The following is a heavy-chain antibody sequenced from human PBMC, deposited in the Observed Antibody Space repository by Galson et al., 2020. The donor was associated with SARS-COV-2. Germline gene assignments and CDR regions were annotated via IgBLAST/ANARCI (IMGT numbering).Heavy chain of an antibody. CDR3: AKDPDGMDV. V-gene: IGHV3-30*18. J-gene: IGHJ6*02. CDR1: GFTFSSYG. Sequence: GGSLRLSCAASGFTFSSYGMHWVRQAPGKGLEWVAVISYDGSNKYYADSVKGRFTISRDNSKNTLYLQMNSLRAEDTAVYYCAKDPDGMDVWGQGTTVTVSS. CDR2: ISYDGSNK.